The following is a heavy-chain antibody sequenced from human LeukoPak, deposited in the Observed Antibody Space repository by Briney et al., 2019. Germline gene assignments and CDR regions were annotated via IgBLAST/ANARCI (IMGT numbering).Heavy chain of an antibody. J-gene: IGHJ5*02. Sequence: GGSLRLSCVVSGFTFSDYWMHWVRQAPGKGLVWVSRIRFDGGSAFYGDSVKGRFTISRDNAKSTLYLHMSNLRADDTAVYYCAKTDWIDPWGQGVLVTVSS. V-gene: IGHV3-74*01. CDR2: IRFDGGSA. CDR1: GFTFSDYW. CDR3: AKTDWIDP.